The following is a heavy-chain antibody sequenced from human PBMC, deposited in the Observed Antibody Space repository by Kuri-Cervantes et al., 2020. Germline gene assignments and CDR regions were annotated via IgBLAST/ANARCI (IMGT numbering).Heavy chain of an antibody. V-gene: IGHV3-30-3*01. CDR3: AREKTKWASTIVYYFDY. J-gene: IGHJ4*02. CDR1: GFTFSSYA. Sequence: GESLKISCAASGFTFSSYAMHWVRQAPGKGLEWVAVISYDGINTYYADSVKGRFTISRDNSKNTLYLQMNSLRAEDTAVYYCAREKTKWASTIVYYFDYWGQGTLVTVSS. D-gene: IGHD5/OR15-5a*01. CDR2: ISYDGINT.